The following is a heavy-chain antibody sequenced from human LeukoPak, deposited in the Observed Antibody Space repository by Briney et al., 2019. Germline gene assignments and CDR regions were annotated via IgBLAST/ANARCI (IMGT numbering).Heavy chain of an antibody. Sequence: PSETLSLTCTVSGGSISSSSYYWGWIRQPPGKGLEWIGSIYHGGSTYYNPSLKSRVTISVDRSKNQFSLKLSSVTAADTAVYYCASGSSSSLDAFDIWGQGTMVTVSS. J-gene: IGHJ3*02. V-gene: IGHV4-39*07. CDR1: GGSISSSSYY. CDR3: ASGSSSSLDAFDI. CDR2: IYHGGST. D-gene: IGHD6-13*01.